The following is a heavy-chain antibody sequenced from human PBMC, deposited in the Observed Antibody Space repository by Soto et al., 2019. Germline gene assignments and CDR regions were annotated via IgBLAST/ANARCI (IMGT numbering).Heavy chain of an antibody. CDR1: SGCITKHY. V-gene: IGHV4-59*11. CDR2: FYYNGNT. CDR3: GRGRSHSTHFYYGIDV. Sequence: TSETLPLTCSVSSGCITKHYWNWIRQPPGKGLEWIGYFYYNGNTDYNPSLKGRVTISLATSKNKVSLRLTSVTAEDTAVYYCGRGRSHSTHFYYGIDVWGQGTTVTVSS. J-gene: IGHJ6*02. D-gene: IGHD3-10*01.